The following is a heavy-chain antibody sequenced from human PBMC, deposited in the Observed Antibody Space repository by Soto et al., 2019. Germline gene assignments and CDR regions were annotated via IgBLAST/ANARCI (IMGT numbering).Heavy chain of an antibody. CDR2: ISAYNDNT. CDR1: GYTFITYG. CDR3: AREDRYYGMDV. V-gene: IGHV1-18*01. D-gene: IGHD1-20*01. Sequence: QGQLVQSGAEVKKPGASVKVSCKASGYTFITYGVSWVRQAPGQGLEWMGWISAYNDNTNYAQNFQGRVTMTRDTSKSTAYMELRSLRSDDTAVYYCAREDRYYGMDVWGQGTAVTVSS. J-gene: IGHJ6*02.